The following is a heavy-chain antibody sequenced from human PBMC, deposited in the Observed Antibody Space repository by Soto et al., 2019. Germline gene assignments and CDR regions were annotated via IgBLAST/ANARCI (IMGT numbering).Heavy chain of an antibody. CDR3: ARDSPLWYFDY. V-gene: IGHV4-59*01. CDR1: GGSISSYY. CDR2: IYYSGST. J-gene: IGHJ4*02. Sequence: PSETLSLTCTVSGGSISSYYWSWIRQPPGKGLEWIGYIYYSGSTNYNPSLKSRVTISVDTSKNQFSLKLSSVTAADTAVYYCARDSPLWYFDYWGQGTLVTVPS.